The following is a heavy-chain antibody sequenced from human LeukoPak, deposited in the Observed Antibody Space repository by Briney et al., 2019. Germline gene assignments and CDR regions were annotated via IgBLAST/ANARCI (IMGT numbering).Heavy chain of an antibody. Sequence: GASVKVSCKASGYTFTGYYMHWMPQAPGQGLEWMGRINPNSGGTNYAQKFQGRVTMTRDTSISTAYMELSRLRSDDTAVYYCVDSGYYCNYWGQGTLVTVSS. CDR1: GYTFTGYY. CDR3: VDSGYYCNY. J-gene: IGHJ4*02. D-gene: IGHD3-22*01. CDR2: INPNSGGT. V-gene: IGHV1-2*06.